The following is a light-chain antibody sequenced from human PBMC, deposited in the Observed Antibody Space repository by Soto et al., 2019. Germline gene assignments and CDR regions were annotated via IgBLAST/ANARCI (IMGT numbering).Light chain of an antibody. J-gene: IGKJ4*01. Sequence: DMGMTESPGGLPVTTGETASISCRSSQSLLHSNGYNYLDWYLQTPGQSPQLLIYLGSNRASGVPDRFSGSGSGTDFTLKISRVEAEDVGVYYCMQALQTPRSFGGGTKVDI. V-gene: IGKV2-28*01. CDR2: LGS. CDR1: QSLLHSNGYNY. CDR3: MQALQTPRS.